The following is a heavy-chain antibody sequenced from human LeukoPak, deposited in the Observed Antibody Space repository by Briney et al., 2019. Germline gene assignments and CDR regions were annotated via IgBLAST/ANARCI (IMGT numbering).Heavy chain of an antibody. D-gene: IGHD6-13*01. CDR2: IYYSGST. Sequence: SETLSLTCTVSGGSISSYYWSWIRQPPGKGLEWMGYIYYSGSTNYNPSLQSRVTISVDTSNNKSSLKLSSVTAADTAVYYCSCTTGIAAAGTFYYYGMDGWGQGTTVTVSS. J-gene: IGHJ6*02. V-gene: IGHV4-59*01. CDR1: GGSISSYY. CDR3: SCTTGIAAAGTFYYYGMDG.